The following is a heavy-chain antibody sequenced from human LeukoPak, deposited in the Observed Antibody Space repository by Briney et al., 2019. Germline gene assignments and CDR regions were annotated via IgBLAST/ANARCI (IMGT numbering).Heavy chain of an antibody. CDR3: AGHDFWTGYYRVEYYFDY. D-gene: IGHD3/OR15-3a*01. CDR2: IYYSGST. CDR1: GGSISSSSYY. J-gene: IGHJ4*02. Sequence: SETLSLTCTVSGGSISSSSYYWGWIRQPRGKGLEWIGSIYYSGSTYYNPSLKSRVTISVDTTKNQFSLKLSSVTAADTAVYYCAGHDFWTGYYRVEYYFDYWGQGTLVTVSS. V-gene: IGHV4-39*01.